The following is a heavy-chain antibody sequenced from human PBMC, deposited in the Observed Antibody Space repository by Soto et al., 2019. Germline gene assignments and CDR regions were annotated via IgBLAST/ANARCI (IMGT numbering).Heavy chain of an antibody. CDR2: ISGSGGST. J-gene: IGHJ4*02. CDR1: GFTFSSYA. CDR3: AKDLGSWVGATSPFDY. Sequence: GGSLRLSCAASGFTFSSYAMSWVRQAPGKGLEWVSAISGSGGSTYYADSVKGRFTISRDNSKNTLYLQMNSLRAEDTAVYYCAKDLGSWVGATSPFDYWGQGTLVTVSS. V-gene: IGHV3-23*01. D-gene: IGHD1-26*01.